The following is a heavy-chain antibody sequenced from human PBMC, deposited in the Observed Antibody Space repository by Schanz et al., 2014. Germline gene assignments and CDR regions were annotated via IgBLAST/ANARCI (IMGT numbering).Heavy chain of an antibody. V-gene: IGHV3-21*01. J-gene: IGHJ4*02. CDR3: AIIGVMVAVAGTRADY. CDR2: ISSSSSYI. D-gene: IGHD6-19*01. Sequence: VQLLQFGGGVVQPGRSLRLSCEASEFTFSSYSMNWVRQAPGKGLEWVSSISSSSSYIYYADSVKGRFSISRDNAKNSLFLQMNRLRAEDTALYYCAIIGVMVAVAGTRADYWGQGTLXTVSS. CDR1: EFTFSSYS.